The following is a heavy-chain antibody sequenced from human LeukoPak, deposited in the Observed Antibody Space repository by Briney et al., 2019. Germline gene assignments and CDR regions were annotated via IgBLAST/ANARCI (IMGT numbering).Heavy chain of an antibody. CDR1: GGSISSSSYY. V-gene: IGHV4-39*02. CDR3: ARLPIVVVPSTSFDM. CDR2: INHSGTT. Sequence: PSETLSLTCTVSGGSISSSSYYWGWIRQPPGKGLEWVGSINHSGTTYDNPSLKSRVTVSVDTSKNHFSLKLSSVTAADTAVYYCARLPIVVVPSTSFDMWGQGTMVTVSS. D-gene: IGHD2-2*01. J-gene: IGHJ3*02.